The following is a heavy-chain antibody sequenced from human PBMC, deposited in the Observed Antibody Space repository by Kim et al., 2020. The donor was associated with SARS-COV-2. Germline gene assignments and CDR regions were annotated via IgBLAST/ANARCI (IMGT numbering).Heavy chain of an antibody. CDR1: GGSFSGYY. J-gene: IGHJ4*02. Sequence: SETLSLTCAVYGGSFSGYYWSWIRQPPGKGLEWIGEINHSGSTNYNPSLKSRVTISVDTSKNQFSLKLSSVTAADTAVYYCARGATRMITFGGVIVNRFFGVYFDYWGQGTLVTVSS. CDR3: ARGATRMITFGGVIVNRFFGVYFDY. D-gene: IGHD3-16*02. V-gene: IGHV4-34*01. CDR2: INHSGST.